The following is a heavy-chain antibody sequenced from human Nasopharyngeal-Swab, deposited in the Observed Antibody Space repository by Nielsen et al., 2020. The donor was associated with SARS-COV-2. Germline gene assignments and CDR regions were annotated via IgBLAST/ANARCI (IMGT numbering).Heavy chain of an antibody. CDR2: INGVNGNP. V-gene: IGHV1-3*01. CDR3: ARDFRQRWELLHYYYYYGMDV. D-gene: IGHD1-26*01. J-gene: IGHJ6*02. Sequence: ASVKVSCKASGYTFTSFAMHWVRQAPGQRLEWMGWINGVNGNPKYSQKFQGRVTITRDTSASTASMELSSLRSEDTAVYYCARDFRQRWELLHYYYYYGMDVWGQGTTVTVSS. CDR1: GYTFTSFA.